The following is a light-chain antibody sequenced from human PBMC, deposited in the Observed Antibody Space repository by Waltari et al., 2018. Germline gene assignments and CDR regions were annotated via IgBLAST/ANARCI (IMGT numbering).Light chain of an antibody. CDR2: KDT. CDR1: SLAKHY. J-gene: IGLJ2*01. Sequence: YELTQPPSVSVSPGQPARIPSPGASLAKHYADWYQQKSGQAPIVLIYKDTERPSGTPVRFSGSGSGTTVTLTITGVQSEDEADYYCQSADSTGTYLIFGGGTSLTVL. V-gene: IGLV3-25*03. CDR3: QSADSTGTYLI.